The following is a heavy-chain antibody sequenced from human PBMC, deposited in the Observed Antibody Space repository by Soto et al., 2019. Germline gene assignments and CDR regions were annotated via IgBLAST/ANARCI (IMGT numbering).Heavy chain of an antibody. Sequence: QVQLQESGPGLVKPSGTLSLTCAVSGGSISTNNWWSWVRQPPGKGLEWIGEIYHTGGTNYNPSLKSRVGMSVDKSKNQFSLNLNSVTAADTAVYYCAREKGAGTYRGFDYWGQGTRVTVSS. V-gene: IGHV4-4*02. CDR2: IYHTGGT. D-gene: IGHD3-10*01. J-gene: IGHJ4*02. CDR1: GGSISTNNW. CDR3: AREKGAGTYRGFDY.